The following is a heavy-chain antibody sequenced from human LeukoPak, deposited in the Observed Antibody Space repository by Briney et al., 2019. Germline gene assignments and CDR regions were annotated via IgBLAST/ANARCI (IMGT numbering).Heavy chain of an antibody. D-gene: IGHD4-11*01. CDR3: ASRHTVTVAY. Sequence: SETLSLTCTVSGGSISSTSYYWGGIRQPPGKGLEWIGSIYYSGGTYYNPSLKSRVTISVDTSKNQFSLNLRSVTAAATAVYYCASRHTVTVAYWGQGTLVTVSS. CDR1: GGSISSTSYY. V-gene: IGHV4-39*01. J-gene: IGHJ4*02. CDR2: IYYSGGT.